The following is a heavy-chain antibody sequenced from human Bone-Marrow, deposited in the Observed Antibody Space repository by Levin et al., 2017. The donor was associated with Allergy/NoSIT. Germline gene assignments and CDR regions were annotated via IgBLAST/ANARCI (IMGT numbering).Heavy chain of an antibody. D-gene: IGHD2-15*01. CDR3: ARGDCYSGSCYGPDWLDP. J-gene: IGHJ5*02. CDR2: INPNSGNT. V-gene: IGHV1-8*01. Sequence: EASVKVSYKTSGYTFTSYNVYWVRQAPGQGLEYMGYINPNSGNTGYAQKFQGRVTMTRNSSITTAYMKLSGLRFEDTAIYYCARGDCYSGSCYGPDWLDPWGQGTQVTVSS. CDR1: GYTFTSYN.